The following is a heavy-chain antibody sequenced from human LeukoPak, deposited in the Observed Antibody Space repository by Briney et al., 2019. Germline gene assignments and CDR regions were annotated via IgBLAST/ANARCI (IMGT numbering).Heavy chain of an antibody. D-gene: IGHD4-17*01. Sequence: PSETLSLTCTVSGGSISSYYWSWLRQPPGKGLEWIGYIYYSGSTNYNPSLKSRVTISVDTSKNQFSLKLSSVTAADTAVYYCARGNYGVRDLDYWGQGTLVTVSS. CDR2: IYYSGST. CDR3: ARGNYGVRDLDY. CDR1: GGSISSYY. V-gene: IGHV4-59*08. J-gene: IGHJ4*02.